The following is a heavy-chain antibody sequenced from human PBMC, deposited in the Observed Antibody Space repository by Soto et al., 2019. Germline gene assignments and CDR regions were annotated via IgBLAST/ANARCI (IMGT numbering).Heavy chain of an antibody. CDR1: GFTFSSYG. CDR2: IWYDGSNK. J-gene: IGHJ3*02. CDR3: AKEALVDTAMDTTGVDAFDS. Sequence: QVQLVESGGGVVQPGRSLRLSCAASGFTFSSYGMHWVRQAPGKGLEWVAVIWYDGSNKYYADSVKGRFTISRDNSKNTRYLQMSGLRAEDTAVYYCAKEALVDTAMDTTGVDAFDSWCQGTMVTVSS. V-gene: IGHV3-33*06. D-gene: IGHD5-18*01.